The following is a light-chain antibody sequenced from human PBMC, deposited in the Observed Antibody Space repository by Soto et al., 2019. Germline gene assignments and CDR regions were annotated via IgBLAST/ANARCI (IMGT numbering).Light chain of an antibody. CDR3: GTWDSSLSDAVV. J-gene: IGLJ2*01. Sequence: QSVLTQPPSVSAAPGQKVTISCSGTRSNIGRNYVAWYQQLAGTAPKLLIYDNDKRPSGIPDRFSGSKSGTSATLGITGLQTGDEADYYCGTWDSSLSDAVVFGEGTKVTVL. CDR1: RSNIGRNY. CDR2: DND. V-gene: IGLV1-51*01.